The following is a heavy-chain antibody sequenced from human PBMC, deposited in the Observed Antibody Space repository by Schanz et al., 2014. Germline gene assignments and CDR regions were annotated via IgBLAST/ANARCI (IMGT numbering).Heavy chain of an antibody. V-gene: IGHV3-74*02. CDR3: AGAVATIRADSFDI. D-gene: IGHD5-12*01. CDR1: GFTFSRYW. CDR2: IYMDGSGR. Sequence: VQLLQSGGALVQPGGSLRLSCSASGFTFSRYWMQWVRQAPGKGLVWVSRIYMDGSGRDYGDSVKGRFTISRDNAKNSLYLQMNSLRAEDTAVYYCAGAVATIRADSFDIWGQGTMVAVSS. J-gene: IGHJ3*02.